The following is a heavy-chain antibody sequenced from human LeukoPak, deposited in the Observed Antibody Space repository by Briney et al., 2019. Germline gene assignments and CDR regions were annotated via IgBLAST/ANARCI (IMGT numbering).Heavy chain of an antibody. CDR1: GGSISSYY. CDR3: ARDGDYYDSSGWDAFDI. V-gene: IGHV4-59*01. Sequence: KTSETLSLTCTVSGGSISSYYWSWIRQPPGKGPEWIGYIYYSGSTNYNPSLKSRVTISVDTSKNQFSLKLSSVTAADTAVYYCARDGDYYDSSGWDAFDIWGQGTMVTVSS. CDR2: IYYSGST. D-gene: IGHD3-22*01. J-gene: IGHJ3*02.